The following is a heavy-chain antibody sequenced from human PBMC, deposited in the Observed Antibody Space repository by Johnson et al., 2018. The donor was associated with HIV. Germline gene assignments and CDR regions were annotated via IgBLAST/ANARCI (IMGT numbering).Heavy chain of an antibody. Sequence: QVQLVESGGGVVQPGGSLRLSCKASGFTFSNYGIHWVRQAPGKGLEWVAVISYDGSNKYYADSVKVRFTFSRDNSKNTMYLQMNSLRAEGTAVYYCARDLETSGWYQGTFDIWGQGTMVTVSS. V-gene: IGHV3-30*19. J-gene: IGHJ3*02. CDR3: ARDLETSGWYQGTFDI. CDR1: GFTFSNYG. D-gene: IGHD6-19*01. CDR2: ISYDGSNK.